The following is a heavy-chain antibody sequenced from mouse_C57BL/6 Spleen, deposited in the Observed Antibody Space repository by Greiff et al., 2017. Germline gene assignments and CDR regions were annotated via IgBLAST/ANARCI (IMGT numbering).Heavy chain of an antibody. D-gene: IGHD1-1*01. V-gene: IGHV1-5*01. Sequence: EVQLQQSGTVLARPGASVKMSCKTSGYTFTSYWMHWVKQRPGQGLEWIGAIYPGNSDTSYNQKFKGKAKLTAVTSASTAYMELSSLTNEDSAVYYCSLMTTVVPYYFDYWGQGTTLTVSS. CDR3: SLMTTVVPYYFDY. CDR1: GYTFTSYW. CDR2: IYPGNSDT. J-gene: IGHJ2*01.